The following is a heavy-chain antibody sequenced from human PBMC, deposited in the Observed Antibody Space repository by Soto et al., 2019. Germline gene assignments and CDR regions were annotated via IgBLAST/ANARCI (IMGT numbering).Heavy chain of an antibody. J-gene: IGHJ5*02. CDR1: GYTFTNYF. V-gene: IGHV1-46*01. CDR3: ARDLVPIWNYFGLAPGAQHWVDH. D-gene: IGHD1-7*01. CDR2: ITTISGST. Sequence: QVQLVQSGAEVMKPGASVKVSCKASGYTFTNYFMHWVRQAPAQGLEWMGVITTISGSTTYAHRFQGRLTMTKDTSTSTVYMELRSLRSEDTAVYFCARDLVPIWNYFGLAPGAQHWVDHWGQGTLVTVSS.